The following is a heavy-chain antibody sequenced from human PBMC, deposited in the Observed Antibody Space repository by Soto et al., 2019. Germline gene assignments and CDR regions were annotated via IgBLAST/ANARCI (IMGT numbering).Heavy chain of an antibody. Sequence: ASVKVSCKASGYTFTGYYMHWGRKAPGQGLEWMGWINPNSGGTNYAQKFQGWVTMTRDTSISTAYMELSRLRSDDTAVYYCARNLNDYGDYLAFDIWGQGTMVTVSS. CDR1: GYTFTGYY. CDR3: ARNLNDYGDYLAFDI. V-gene: IGHV1-2*04. J-gene: IGHJ3*02. D-gene: IGHD4-17*01. CDR2: INPNSGGT.